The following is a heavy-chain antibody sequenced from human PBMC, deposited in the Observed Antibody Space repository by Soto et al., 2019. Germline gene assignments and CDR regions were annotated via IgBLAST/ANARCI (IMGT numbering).Heavy chain of an antibody. D-gene: IGHD6-13*01. V-gene: IGHV1-18*01. CDR1: GYTFTSYG. CDR2: ISAYNGNT. J-gene: IGHJ6*03. Sequence: ASVKVSCKASGYTFTSYGISWVRQAPGQGLEWMGWISAYNGNTNYAQKLQGRVTMTTDTSTSTAYMELRSLRSDDTAVYYCAREGIAAAGTDYYYYMEVWGKGTTVTVSS. CDR3: AREGIAAAGTDYYYYMEV.